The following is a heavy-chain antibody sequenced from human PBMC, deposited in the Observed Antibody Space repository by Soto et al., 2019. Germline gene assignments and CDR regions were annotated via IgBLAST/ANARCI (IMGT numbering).Heavy chain of an antibody. J-gene: IGHJ6*03. Sequence: VQLVESGGGLVQPGGSLRLSCAASGFIFSNSWMHWVRQAPGKGLVWVSRINSDGSSTDYADSVKGRFTISRDNAKNTLYLQMNSLRAEDTALHYCARDWSGPGNSAYYYYNMDVWGKGTTVTVSS. CDR2: INSDGSST. CDR3: ARDWSGPGNSAYYYYNMDV. D-gene: IGHD3-3*01. CDR1: GFIFSNSW. V-gene: IGHV3-74*01.